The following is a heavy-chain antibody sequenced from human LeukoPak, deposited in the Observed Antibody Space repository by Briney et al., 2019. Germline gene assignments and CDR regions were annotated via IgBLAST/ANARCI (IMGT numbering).Heavy chain of an antibody. Sequence: TGGSLRLSCAASGFTFSSYAMSWVRQAPGKGLEWDSAISGSGGSTYYADSVKGRFTISRDNSKNTLYLQMNSLRAEDTAVYYCAKALVMVYYYYGMDVWGQGTTVTVSS. D-gene: IGHD3-9*01. J-gene: IGHJ6*02. V-gene: IGHV3-23*01. CDR1: GFTFSSYA. CDR2: ISGSGGST. CDR3: AKALVMVYYYYGMDV.